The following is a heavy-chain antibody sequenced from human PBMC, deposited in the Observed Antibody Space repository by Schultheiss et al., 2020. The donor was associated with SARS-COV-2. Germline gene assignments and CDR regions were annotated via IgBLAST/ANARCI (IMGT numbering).Heavy chain of an antibody. J-gene: IGHJ2*01. CDR2: ISAYNGNT. V-gene: IGHV1-18*01. CDR1: GGTFSSYA. D-gene: IGHD6-13*01. CDR3: ASQVSASSSWYYWYFDL. Sequence: ASVKVSCKASGGTFSSYAISWVRQAPGQGLEWMGWISAYNGNTNYAQKLQGRVTMTTDTSTSTAYMELSSLRSEDTAVYYCASQVSASSSWYYWYFDLWGRGTLVTVSS.